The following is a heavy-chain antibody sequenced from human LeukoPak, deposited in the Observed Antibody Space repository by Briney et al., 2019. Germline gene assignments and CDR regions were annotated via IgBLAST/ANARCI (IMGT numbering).Heavy chain of an antibody. Sequence: GGSLRLSCAASGFTFTTYTMAWVRQAPGKGLEWVSAISGSGDSTYYADSVKGRFTISRDNSKNTLYLQMNSLRAEDTAVYYCAKDQDSYYYYYYVDVWGKGTTVTVSS. CDR3: AKDQDSYYYYYYVDV. CDR1: GFTFTTYT. CDR2: ISGSGDST. D-gene: IGHD3/OR15-3a*01. J-gene: IGHJ6*03. V-gene: IGHV3-23*01.